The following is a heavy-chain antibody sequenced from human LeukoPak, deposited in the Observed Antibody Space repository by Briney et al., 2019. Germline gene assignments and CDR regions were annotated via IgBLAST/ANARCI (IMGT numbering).Heavy chain of an antibody. CDR2: ISWNSGSI. Sequence: GGPLRLSCAASGFTFDDYAMHWVRQAPGKGLEWVSGISWNSGSIGYADSVKGRFTISRDNAKNSLYLQMNSLRAEDTALYYCAKDNRRYYDSSGFDRWGQGTLVTVSS. J-gene: IGHJ4*02. V-gene: IGHV3-9*01. D-gene: IGHD3-22*01. CDR1: GFTFDDYA. CDR3: AKDNRRYYDSSGFDR.